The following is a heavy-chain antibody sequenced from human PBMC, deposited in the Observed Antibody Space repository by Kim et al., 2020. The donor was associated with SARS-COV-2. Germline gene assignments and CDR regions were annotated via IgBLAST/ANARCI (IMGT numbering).Heavy chain of an antibody. D-gene: IGHD3-10*01. CDR2: IYYSGST. CDR1: GGSVSSGSYY. Sequence: SETLSLTCTVSGGSVSSGSYYWSWIRQPPGKGLEWIGYIYYSGSTNYNPSLKSRVTISVDTSKNQFSLKLSSVTAADTAVYYCARESYGSGSWDYWGQGTLVTVSS. V-gene: IGHV4-61*01. J-gene: IGHJ4*02. CDR3: ARESYGSGSWDY.